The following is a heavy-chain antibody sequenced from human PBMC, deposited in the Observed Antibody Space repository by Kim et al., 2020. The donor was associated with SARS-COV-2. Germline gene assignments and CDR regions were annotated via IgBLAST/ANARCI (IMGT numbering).Heavy chain of an antibody. CDR2: IYYSGST. CDR1: GGSISSSSYY. V-gene: IGHV4-39*01. CDR3: ARHRPGIAVAGDAFDI. D-gene: IGHD6-19*01. Sequence: SETLSLTCTVSGGSISSSSYYWGWIRKPPGKGLEWIGSIYYSGSTYYNPSLKSRVTISVDTSKNQFSLKLSSVTAADTAVYYCARHRPGIAVAGDAFDIWGQGTMVTVSS. J-gene: IGHJ3*02.